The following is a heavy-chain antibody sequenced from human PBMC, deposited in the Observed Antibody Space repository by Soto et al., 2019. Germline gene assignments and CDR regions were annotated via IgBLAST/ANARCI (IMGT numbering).Heavy chain of an antibody. J-gene: IGHJ4*02. CDR3: ARAIGYSGNSYYSDY. CDR2: INSDGSSK. Sequence: EVQLVESGGGLVQPGGSLRLSCAASGLSFSSNWMNWVRQAPGKGLVWVSRINSDGSSKSYADSVKGRFTISRENAKYTLYLQMSSLRVEDTAVYYCARAIGYSGNSYYSDYWGQGTLVTVSS. CDR1: GLSFSSNW. D-gene: IGHD1-26*01. V-gene: IGHV3-74*01.